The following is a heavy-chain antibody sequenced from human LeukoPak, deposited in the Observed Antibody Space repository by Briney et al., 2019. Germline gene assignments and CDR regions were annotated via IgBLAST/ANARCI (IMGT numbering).Heavy chain of an antibody. CDR3: TTDYFSSRTLTSENDYGDYVEAPYYYYMDV. CDR1: GFTFSNAW. D-gene: IGHD4-17*01. J-gene: IGHJ6*03. CDR2: IKSKTDGGTT. Sequence: PGGSLRLSCAASGFTFSNAWMSWVRQAPGKGLEWVGRIKSKTDGGTTDSAAPVKGRFTISRDDSKNTLYLQMNSLKTEDTAVYYCTTDYFSSRTLTSENDYGDYVEAPYYYYMDVWGKGTTVTVSS. V-gene: IGHV3-15*01.